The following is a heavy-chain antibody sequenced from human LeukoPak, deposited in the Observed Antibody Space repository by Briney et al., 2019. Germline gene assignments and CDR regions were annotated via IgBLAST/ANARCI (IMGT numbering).Heavy chain of an antibody. CDR3: ARDLVEGYQLLHAFDI. CDR1: GGTFSSYA. CDR2: IIPIFGTA. V-gene: IGHV1-69*13. J-gene: IGHJ3*02. D-gene: IGHD2-2*01. Sequence: VASVKVSCKASGGTFSSYAISWVRQAPGQGLEWMGGIIPIFGTASYAQKFQGRVTITADESTSTAYMELSSLRSEDTAVYYCARDLVEGYQLLHAFDIWGQGTMVTVSS.